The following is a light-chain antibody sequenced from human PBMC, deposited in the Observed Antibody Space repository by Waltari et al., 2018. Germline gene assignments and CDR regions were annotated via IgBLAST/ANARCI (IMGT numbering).Light chain of an antibody. CDR2: EVD. J-gene: IGLJ2*01. Sequence: QSALTQPASVSGSPGQSITISCTGTSTDVGSYDLVSWYQQHPGKAPKVLIYEVDKRPSGVSNRFSGSKSGNTASLTISGLQAEDEAEYSCCSYAGSTTLLFGGGTKLTVL. CDR1: STDVGSYDL. V-gene: IGLV2-23*02. CDR3: CSYAGSTTLL.